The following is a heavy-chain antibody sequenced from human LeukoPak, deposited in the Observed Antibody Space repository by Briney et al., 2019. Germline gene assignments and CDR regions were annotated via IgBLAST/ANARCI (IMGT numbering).Heavy chain of an antibody. V-gene: IGHV1-2*02. D-gene: IGHD3-22*01. CDR2: INPNSGCT. CDR1: GYTFTGYY. J-gene: IGHJ5*02. Sequence: GASVKVSCKASGYTFTGYYMHWVRQAPGQGLEWMGWINPNSGCTNYAQKFLGRVTMTRDTSISTAYMELSRLTSDDTAVYYCARGWNYYDSSGSSFDPWGQGTLVTVSS. CDR3: ARGWNYYDSSGSSFDP.